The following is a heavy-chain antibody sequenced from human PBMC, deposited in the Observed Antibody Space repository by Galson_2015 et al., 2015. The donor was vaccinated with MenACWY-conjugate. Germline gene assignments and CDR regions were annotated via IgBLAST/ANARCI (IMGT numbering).Heavy chain of an antibody. J-gene: IGHJ4*02. Sequence: QSGAEVKKPGESLKISCKGSGYTFTSNWIGWVRQMPGKVLEWMGIIYPGDSDTRYTPSFQGHVTISADKSINTAYLQWGSLEASDTAMYYCARQGFGSSSLDYWGQGTLVTVSS. V-gene: IGHV5-51*01. CDR3: ARQGFGSSSLDY. CDR1: GYTFTSNW. D-gene: IGHD6-6*01. CDR2: IYPGDSDT.